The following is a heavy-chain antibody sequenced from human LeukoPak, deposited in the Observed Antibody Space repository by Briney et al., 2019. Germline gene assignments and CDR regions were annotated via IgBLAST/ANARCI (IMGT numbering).Heavy chain of an antibody. CDR1: GFTFGTYA. J-gene: IGHJ4*02. Sequence: GGSLRLSCTSSGFTFGTYAVSWFRQAPGKGLEWVAFIRSKTYGGTTEYAASVKGRFTISRDDSKSIAYPQMNSLKTEDTAVYYCTRYSGRTDCWGQGTLVSVSS. CDR2: IRSKTYGGTT. D-gene: IGHD5-18*01. V-gene: IGHV3-49*03. CDR3: TRYSGRTDC.